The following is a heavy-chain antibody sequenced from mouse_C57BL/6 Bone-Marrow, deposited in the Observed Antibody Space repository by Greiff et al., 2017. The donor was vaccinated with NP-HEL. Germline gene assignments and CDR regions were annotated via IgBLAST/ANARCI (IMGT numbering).Heavy chain of an antibody. Sequence: VQLQQSGPGLVKPSQSLSLTCSVTGYSITSGYYWNWIRQFPGNKLEWMGYISYDGSNNYNPSLKNRISITRDTSKNQFFLKLNSVTTEDTATYYCAREGDYYYGSSYNWFAYWGQGTLVTVSA. CDR1: GYSITSGYY. V-gene: IGHV3-6*01. CDR2: ISYDGSN. CDR3: AREGDYYYGSSYNWFAY. J-gene: IGHJ3*01. D-gene: IGHD1-1*01.